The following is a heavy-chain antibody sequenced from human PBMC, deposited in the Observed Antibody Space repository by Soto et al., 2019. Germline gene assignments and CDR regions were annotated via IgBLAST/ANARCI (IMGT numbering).Heavy chain of an antibody. CDR1: EFTFSTYA. CDR3: AKSYSSNWYDYFDY. CDR2: ISGSGGST. D-gene: IGHD6-13*01. Sequence: PVGSLRLSCAASEFTFSTYAMSWVRQAPGKGLEWVSAISGSGGSTYYADSVKGRFTISRDTSKNTLYLQMNSLRAEDTALYYCAKSYSSNWYDYFDYWGQGTLVTSPQ. V-gene: IGHV3-23*01. J-gene: IGHJ4*02.